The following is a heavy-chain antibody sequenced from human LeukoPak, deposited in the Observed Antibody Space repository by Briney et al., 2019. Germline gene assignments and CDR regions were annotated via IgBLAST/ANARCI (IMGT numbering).Heavy chain of an antibody. J-gene: IGHJ4*02. CDR3: ARAKSTYGSGSYSDY. CDR1: AYTFTGYY. CDR2: INPNTGGT. Sequence: ASVKVSCKASAYTFTGYYLHWVRQAPGQGLEWMGRINPNTGGTNYAQKFQGRVTMTRDTSISTTYMELSRLNSDDTAVYYCARAKSTYGSGSYSDYWGQGILVTVTS. V-gene: IGHV1-2*06. D-gene: IGHD3-10*01.